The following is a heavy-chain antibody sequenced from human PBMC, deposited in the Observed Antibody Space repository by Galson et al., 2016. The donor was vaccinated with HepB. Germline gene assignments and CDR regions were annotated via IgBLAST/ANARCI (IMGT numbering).Heavy chain of an antibody. V-gene: IGHV5-51*01. J-gene: IGHJ6*02. CDR3: ARHVWSSGACDSGCFFDMGI. CDR2: IYPDDSDT. CDR1: GYNFTNYW. D-gene: IGHD6-25*01. Sequence: QSGAEVKKPGESLKISCKGSGYNFTNYWIGWVRQMPGKGLEWMGIIYPDDSDTRYSPSFQSQVTISVGKSISTAYLQWSRLKASDTAMYYCARHVWSSGACDSGCFFDMGIWGQGTTVTVSS.